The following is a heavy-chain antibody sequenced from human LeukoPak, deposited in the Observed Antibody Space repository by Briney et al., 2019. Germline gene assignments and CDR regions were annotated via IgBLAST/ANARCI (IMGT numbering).Heavy chain of an antibody. CDR2: ISSSSSYI. V-gene: IGHV3-21*01. J-gene: IGHJ4*02. Sequence: GRSLRLSCAASGFTFSSYSMNWVRQAPGKGLEWVSSISSSSSYIYYADSMKGRFTISRDNAKNSLYLQMNSLRAEDTAVYYCARDLWDDSSGYYYRPFDYWGQGTLVTVSS. CDR1: GFTFSSYS. CDR3: ARDLWDDSSGYYYRPFDY. D-gene: IGHD3-22*01.